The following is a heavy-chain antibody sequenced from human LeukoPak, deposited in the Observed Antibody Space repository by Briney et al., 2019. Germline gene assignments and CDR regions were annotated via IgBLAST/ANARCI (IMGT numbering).Heavy chain of an antibody. D-gene: IGHD2-15*01. CDR1: GFSFSSYA. CDR3: AKAPLRSCSGAICYPFDY. CDR2: VTGGGGDT. V-gene: IGHV3-23*01. Sequence: GGSLRLSCAASGFSFSSYAMSWVRQAPGKRLEWVPVVTGGGGDTYYADSVKGRFTISRDNSKNMLYLQMNSLRAEDAAVYYCAKAPLRSCSGAICYPFDYWGQGTLVTVSS. J-gene: IGHJ4*02.